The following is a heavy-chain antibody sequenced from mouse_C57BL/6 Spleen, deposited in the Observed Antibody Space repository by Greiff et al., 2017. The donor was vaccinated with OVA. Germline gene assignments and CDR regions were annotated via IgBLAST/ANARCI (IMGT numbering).Heavy chain of an antibody. CDR1: GFTFSNYW. Sequence: EVKVEESGGGLVQPGGSMKLSCVASGFTFSNYWMNWVRQSPEKGLEWVAQIRLKSDNYATHYAESVKGRFTISRDDSKSSVYLQMNNLRAEDTGIYYCTGDLYYSIPFAYWGQGTLVTVSA. V-gene: IGHV6-3*01. CDR3: TGDLYYSIPFAY. CDR2: IRLKSDNYAT. J-gene: IGHJ3*01. D-gene: IGHD2-5*01.